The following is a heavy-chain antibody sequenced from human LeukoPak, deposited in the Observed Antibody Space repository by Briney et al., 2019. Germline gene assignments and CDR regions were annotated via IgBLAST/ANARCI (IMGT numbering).Heavy chain of an antibody. Sequence: ASVKVSCKASGFTFTSSAMQWVRQARGQRLEWIGWIVVGSGNTNYAQKFQERVTITRDMSTSTAYMELSSLRSEDTAVYYCAAVPNYDYVWGNYRYVDYWGQGTLVTVSS. CDR3: AAVPNYDYVWGNYRYVDY. J-gene: IGHJ4*02. D-gene: IGHD3-16*02. V-gene: IGHV1-58*02. CDR1: GFTFTSSA. CDR2: IVVGSGNT.